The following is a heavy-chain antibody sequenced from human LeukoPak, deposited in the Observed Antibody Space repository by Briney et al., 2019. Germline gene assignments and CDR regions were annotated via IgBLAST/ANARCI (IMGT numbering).Heavy chain of an antibody. J-gene: IGHJ5*02. V-gene: IGHV4-61*02. CDR2: IYTSGST. CDR1: GGSISSGSYY. CDR3: ARGKSMNWFDP. Sequence: SETLSLTCTVSGGSISSGSYYWSWIRQPAGKGLEWIGRIYTSGSTNYNPSLKSRVTISVDTSKNQFSLKLSSVTAADTAVYYCARGKSMNWFDPWGQGTLVTVSS.